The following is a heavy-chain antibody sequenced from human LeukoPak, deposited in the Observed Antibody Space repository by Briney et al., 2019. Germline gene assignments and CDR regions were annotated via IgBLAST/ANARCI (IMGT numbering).Heavy chain of an antibody. Sequence: PSETLSLTCAVYGGSFSGYYWSWTRQPPGKGLEWIGEINHSGSTNYNPSLKSRVTISVDTSKNQFSLKLSSVTAADTAVYYCARGFRYYDSSGSIFDYWGQGTLVTVSS. D-gene: IGHD3-22*01. J-gene: IGHJ4*02. CDR3: ARGFRYYDSSGSIFDY. CDR1: GGSFSGYY. CDR2: INHSGST. V-gene: IGHV4-34*01.